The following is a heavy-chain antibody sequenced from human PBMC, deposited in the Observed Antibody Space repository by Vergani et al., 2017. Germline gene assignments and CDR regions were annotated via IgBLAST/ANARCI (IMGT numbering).Heavy chain of an antibody. D-gene: IGHD2-15*01. V-gene: IGHV3-23*04. Sequence: EVQLVESGGGLVQPGGSLRLSCAASGFTFSSYAMSWVRQAPGKGLEWVSAISGSGGSTYYADSVKGRFTISRDNSKNTLYLQMNSLRAEDTAVYYCAKVGGLGYCGGGSCYSLDYWGQGTLVTVSS. J-gene: IGHJ4*02. CDR2: ISGSGGST. CDR3: AKVGGLGYCGGGSCYSLDY. CDR1: GFTFSSYA.